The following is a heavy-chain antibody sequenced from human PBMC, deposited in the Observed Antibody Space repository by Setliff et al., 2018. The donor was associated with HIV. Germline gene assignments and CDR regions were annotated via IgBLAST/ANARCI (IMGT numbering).Heavy chain of an antibody. V-gene: IGHV1-18*01. J-gene: IGHJ4*01. CDR3: ASVPSGAAGLVRAGSYF. D-gene: IGHD6-25*01. Sequence: AASVKVSCKASGCSFTAYGISWVRQAPGQGFEWMGWINLDSGHTNFAQKFQDRVTVTTDTSTNTTYMELRGLRSDDTATYYCASVPSGAAGLVRAGSYFWGQGTLVTVSS. CDR2: INLDSGHT. CDR1: GCSFTAYG.